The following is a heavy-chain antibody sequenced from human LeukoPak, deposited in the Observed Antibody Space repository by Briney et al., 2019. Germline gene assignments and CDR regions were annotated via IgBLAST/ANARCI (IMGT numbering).Heavy chain of an antibody. CDR1: GFTFSSYS. J-gene: IGHJ4*02. Sequence: GGSLRLSCAASGFTFSSYSMNWVRQAPGKGLEWVSSISSSSSYIYYADSVKGRFTTSRDNAKNSLYLQMNSLRAEDTAVYYCARDWVRSDGGFDYWGQGTLVTVSS. D-gene: IGHD3-16*01. CDR2: ISSSSSYI. CDR3: ARDWVRSDGGFDY. V-gene: IGHV3-21*01.